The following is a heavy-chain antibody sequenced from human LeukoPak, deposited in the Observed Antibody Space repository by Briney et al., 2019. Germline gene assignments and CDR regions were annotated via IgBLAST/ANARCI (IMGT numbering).Heavy chain of an antibody. J-gene: IGHJ6*02. Sequence: GGSLRLSCAASGFTFSSYSMNWVRQAPGKGLEWVSYISSSSSTIYYADSVKGRFTISRDNAKNSLYLQMNSLRAEDTAVYYCARVLYGSGSYIRTYGMDVWGQGTTVTVSS. CDR2: ISSSSSTI. D-gene: IGHD3-10*01. CDR3: ARVLYGSGSYIRTYGMDV. CDR1: GFTFSSYS. V-gene: IGHV3-48*04.